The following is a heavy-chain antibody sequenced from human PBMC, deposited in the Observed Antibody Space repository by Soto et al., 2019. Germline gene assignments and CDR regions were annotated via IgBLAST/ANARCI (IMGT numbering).Heavy chain of an antibody. Sequence: TMCLTCAVAGGYISSGGCSWSWNRQPPGKGLEWIGYIYYSGSTYYNPSLKSRVTISVDTSKNHFSLKLTSVTAADTAVYYCARPGGSGWFYFDSWGQGSQVTVSS. CDR2: IYYSGST. J-gene: IGHJ4*02. V-gene: IGHV4-30-2*03. D-gene: IGHD6-13*01. CDR3: ARPGGSGWFYFDS. CDR1: GGYISSGGCS.